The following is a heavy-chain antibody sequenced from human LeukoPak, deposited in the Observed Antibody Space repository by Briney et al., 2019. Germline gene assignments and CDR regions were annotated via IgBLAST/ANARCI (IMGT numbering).Heavy chain of an antibody. Sequence: ASVKVSCKASGYTFTGYYIHWVRQAPGQGLEWMGWINPNSGGTNYAQRFQGRVTMTRDTSISTAYMELSRLRSDDTAMYYCAKPDSGGDAFDIWGQGTMVTVSS. V-gene: IGHV1-2*02. D-gene: IGHD1-14*01. CDR2: INPNSGGT. CDR1: GYTFTGYY. J-gene: IGHJ3*02. CDR3: AKPDSGGDAFDI.